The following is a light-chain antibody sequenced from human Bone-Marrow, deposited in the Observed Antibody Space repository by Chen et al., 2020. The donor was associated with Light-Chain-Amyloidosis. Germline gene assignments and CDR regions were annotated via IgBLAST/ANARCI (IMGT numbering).Light chain of an antibody. CDR2: DDS. CDR1: NIGSIS. V-gene: IGLV3-21*02. CDR3: QVCDRSSNRPV. Sequence: SYVLTQPSSVSVAPGQTATMACGGNNIGSISVHWYQQTPGQAPLLVVYDDSDLPSGTPERLSGSDSGNTATLTISSGEAGEEADYYCQVCDRSSNRPVFGGGTKLTVL. J-gene: IGLJ3*02.